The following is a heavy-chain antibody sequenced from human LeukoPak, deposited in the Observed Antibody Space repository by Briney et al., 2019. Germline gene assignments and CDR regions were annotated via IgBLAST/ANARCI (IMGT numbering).Heavy chain of an antibody. D-gene: IGHD6-13*01. CDR2: IYYSGST. CDR3: ARAVTSSSSWYKWVNWFDP. CDR1: GGSISSSSYY. J-gene: IGHJ5*02. Sequence: SETLSLTCTVSGGSISSSSYYWGWIRQPPGKGLEWIGSIYYSGSTYYNPSLQSRVTISVDTSKNQFSLKLSSVTAADTAVYYCARAVTSSSSWYKWVNWFDPWGQGTLVTVSS. V-gene: IGHV4-39*07.